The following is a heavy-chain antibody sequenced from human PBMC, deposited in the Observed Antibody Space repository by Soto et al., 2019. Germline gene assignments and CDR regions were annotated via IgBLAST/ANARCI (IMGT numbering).Heavy chain of an antibody. D-gene: IGHD6-13*01. CDR2: IYWDDDK. CDR3: AHRDGIAAAGYFDL. J-gene: IGHJ2*01. V-gene: IGHV2-5*02. CDR1: GFSLSTSGVG. Sequence: QITLKESGPTLVKPTQTLTLTCTFSGFSLSTSGVGVGWIRQPPGKTLEWLALIYWDDDKRYSPSLKSRLTITKDTFKNQVVLTMTNMDPVDTATYYCAHRDGIAAAGYFDLWGRGTLVTVSS.